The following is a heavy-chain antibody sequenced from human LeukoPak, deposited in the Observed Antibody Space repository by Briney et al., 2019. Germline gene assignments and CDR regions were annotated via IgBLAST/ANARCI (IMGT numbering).Heavy chain of an antibody. J-gene: IGHJ4*02. D-gene: IGHD3-10*01. CDR2: FVPEDGET. CDR3: VTLPRGHLFDS. CDR1: GDTLAELP. Sequence: ASVKDSCKLSGDTLAELPMHGVRQSAGKGREWMGGFVPEDGETLFAQKFQGRVTMTEDSATDTPYYVLISQRSDDTAVYFGVTLPRGHLFDSGSQGSLVTASS. V-gene: IGHV1-24*01.